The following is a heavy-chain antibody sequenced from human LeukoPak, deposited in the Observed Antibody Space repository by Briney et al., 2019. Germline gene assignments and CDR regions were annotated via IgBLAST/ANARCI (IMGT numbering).Heavy chain of an antibody. CDR3: ARTTMVRGTYYMDV. J-gene: IGHJ6*03. CDR1: GGSISSYY. CDR2: IYTSGST. Sequence: SETLSLTCTVSGGSISSYYWSWIRQPAGKGLEWIGRIYTSGSTNYNPSLKSRVTISVDTSKNQFSLKLSSVPAADTAVYYCARTTMVRGTYYMDVWGKGTTVTISS. V-gene: IGHV4-4*07. D-gene: IGHD3-10*01.